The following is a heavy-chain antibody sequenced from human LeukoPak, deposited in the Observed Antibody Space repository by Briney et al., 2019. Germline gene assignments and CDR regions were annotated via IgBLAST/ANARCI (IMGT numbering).Heavy chain of an antibody. CDR2: INWDGGSR. CDR3: AKGDVGSPMNFYH. J-gene: IGHJ4*02. V-gene: IGHV3-43*01. D-gene: IGHD5-18*01. CDR1: GFMFDDYT. Sequence: GGSLRLSCAASGFMFDDYTMHWVRQAPGKGLEWVSLINWDGGSRYYAASVKGRFTVSRDNSKNSLYLQMNSLRTEDTALYYCAKGDVGSPMNFYHWGQGTLVTVSS.